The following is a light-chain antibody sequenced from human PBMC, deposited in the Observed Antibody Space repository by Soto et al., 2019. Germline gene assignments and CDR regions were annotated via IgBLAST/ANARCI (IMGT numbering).Light chain of an antibody. CDR1: SSDVGGSDY. CDR2: DVT. V-gene: IGLV2-11*01. J-gene: IGLJ1*01. CDR3: ASYAGYDV. Sequence: QSVLTQPRSVSGSSGQSVTISCTGTSSDVGGSDYVSWCQHHPGKAPKLVIYDVTKRPSGVPDRFSGSKSGNTASLTISGLQAEDEADYYCASYAGYDVFGTGTKVTVL.